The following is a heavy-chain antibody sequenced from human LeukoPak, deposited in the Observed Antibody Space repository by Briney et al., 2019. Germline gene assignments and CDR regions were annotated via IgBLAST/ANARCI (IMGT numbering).Heavy chain of an antibody. J-gene: IGHJ3*02. Sequence: SETLSLTCTVSGGSISSGSYYWSWIRQPAGKGLEWIGRIYTSGSTNYNPSLKSRVTISVDTSKNQFSLKLSSVTAADTAVYYCARDTPTVVTAFDIWGQGTMVTVSS. D-gene: IGHD4-23*01. CDR1: GGSISSGSYY. V-gene: IGHV4-61*02. CDR3: ARDTPTVVTAFDI. CDR2: IYTSGST.